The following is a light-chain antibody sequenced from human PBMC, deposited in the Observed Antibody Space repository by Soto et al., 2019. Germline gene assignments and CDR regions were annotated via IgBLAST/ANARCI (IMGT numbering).Light chain of an antibody. CDR2: YDT. CDR1: NIGGKT. J-gene: IGLJ3*02. CDR3: HVWDSSRDQVV. V-gene: IGLV3-21*04. Sequence: SYELTQPPSVSVAPGKTASITCGGNNIGGKTVHWFQQKPGQAPVVVLYYDTHRPSAIPERFSGSNSGNTATMTISRVEAGDEADYYCHVWDSSRDQVVFGGGTKLTVL.